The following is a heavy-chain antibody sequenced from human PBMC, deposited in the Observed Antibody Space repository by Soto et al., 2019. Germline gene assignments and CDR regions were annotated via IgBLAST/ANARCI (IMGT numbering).Heavy chain of an antibody. CDR2: VSPKSGNT. D-gene: IGHD1-1*01. Sequence: QIQLVQSGAEVKKPGASVKVSCKASGYNFFDYGFSWVRQAPGQGLEWMGWVSPKSGNTDFARKVQGRVTMPADTSTNTAYLELRGLRSDDTAVYYCARGRTVSSIGPLLVWGQGTLVSVSS. CDR3: ARGRTVSSIGPLLV. J-gene: IGHJ1*01. V-gene: IGHV1-18*01. CDR1: GYNFFDYG.